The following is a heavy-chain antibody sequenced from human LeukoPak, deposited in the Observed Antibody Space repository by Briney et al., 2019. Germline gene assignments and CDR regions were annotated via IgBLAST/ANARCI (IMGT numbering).Heavy chain of an antibody. CDR2: ISGSGGST. D-gene: IGHD2-2*02. CDR3: ARVVDCSSTSCYTYYYYYYMDV. Sequence: PGGSLRLSCAASGFTFSSYAMSWVRQAPGKGLEWVSAISGSGGSTYYADSVKGRFTISRDNAKNSLYLQMNSLRAEDTAVYYCARVVDCSSTSCYTYYYYYYMDVWGKGTTVTVSS. J-gene: IGHJ6*03. V-gene: IGHV3-23*01. CDR1: GFTFSSYA.